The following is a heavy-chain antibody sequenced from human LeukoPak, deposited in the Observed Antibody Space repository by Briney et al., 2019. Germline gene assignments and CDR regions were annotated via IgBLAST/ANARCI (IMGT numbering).Heavy chain of an antibody. CDR1: GFTFSNYW. CDR2: IKEDGSDK. J-gene: IGHJ6*03. Sequence: GGSLRLSCAASGFTFSNYWMSWVRQAPGKGLEWLANIKEDGSDKYYVDSMKGRLTISRDNAKKSLYMQMNSLRAEDTAVYYCARGASSSSWEYYYYYYYMDVWGKGTTVTISS. D-gene: IGHD6-13*01. CDR3: ARGASSSSWEYYYYYYYMDV. V-gene: IGHV3-7*03.